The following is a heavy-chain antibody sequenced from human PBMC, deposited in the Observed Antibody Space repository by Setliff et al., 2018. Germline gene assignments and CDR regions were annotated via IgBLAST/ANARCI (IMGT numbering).Heavy chain of an antibody. CDR1: GSTFFSYT. J-gene: IGHJ4*02. CDR2: ITDDGDTT. CDR3: AKSSGSSSATNLEY. Sequence: GGSLRLSCTTSGSTFFSYTMNWVRQAPGKGLEWVSAITDDGDTTHYAGSVKGRFTIDRDNTNSKLYLQMNSLRVEDTALYYCAKSSGSSSATNLEYLGPGTLVTRLL. D-gene: IGHD3-10*01. V-gene: IGHV3-23*01.